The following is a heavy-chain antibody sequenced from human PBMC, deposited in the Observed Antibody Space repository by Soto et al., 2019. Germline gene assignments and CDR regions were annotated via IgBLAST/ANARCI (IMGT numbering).Heavy chain of an antibody. CDR2: ISAYNGNT. J-gene: IGHJ4*02. CDR3: ARDRVGITMVRGVPIGLDY. Sequence: ASVKVSCKASGYTFTSYGISWVRQAPGQGLEWMGWISAYNGNTNYAQKLQGRVTMTTDTSTSTAYMELRSLRSDDTAVYYCARDRVGITMVRGVPIGLDYWGQGTLVTVSS. D-gene: IGHD3-10*01. V-gene: IGHV1-18*01. CDR1: GYTFTSYG.